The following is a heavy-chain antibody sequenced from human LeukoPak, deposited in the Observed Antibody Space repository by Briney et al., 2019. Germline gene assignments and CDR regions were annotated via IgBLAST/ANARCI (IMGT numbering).Heavy chain of an antibody. CDR3: ARDDNWGFDY. CDR1: GFVLCDYR. Sequence: PGGPVTLSCAASGFVLCDYRMHWPRHAPGKALEGVANCRGSGSDLGSGNYYADSVKGRFTISKDNAKTPLYLQMNSLRAEDTAFYYCARDDNWGFDYWGQGALVTVSS. V-gene: IGHV3-48*04. CDR2: CRGSGSDLGSGN. J-gene: IGHJ4*02. D-gene: IGHD7-27*01.